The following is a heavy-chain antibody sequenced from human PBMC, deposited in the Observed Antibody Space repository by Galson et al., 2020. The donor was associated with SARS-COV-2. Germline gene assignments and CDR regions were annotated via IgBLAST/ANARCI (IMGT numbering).Heavy chain of an antibody. CDR3: ARDTALGYCSSTSCYGYLY. V-gene: IGHV3-11*01. Sequence: GESLKISCAASGFTFSDYYMSWIRQAPGKGLEWVSYISSSGSTIYYADSVKGRFTISRDNAKNSLYLQMNSLRAEDTAVYYCARDTALGYCSSTSCYGYLYWGQGTLVTVSS. CDR1: GFTFSDYY. D-gene: IGHD2-2*01. CDR2: ISSSGSTI. J-gene: IGHJ4*02.